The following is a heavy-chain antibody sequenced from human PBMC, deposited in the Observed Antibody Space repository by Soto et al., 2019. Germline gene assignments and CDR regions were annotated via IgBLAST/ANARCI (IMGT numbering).Heavy chain of an antibody. V-gene: IGHV3-21*06. D-gene: IGHD3-16*01. Sequence: EVHLVEAGGGLVKPGESLTLSCAASGFTFGSFTLNWVRQAPGKGLEWVSSISCSSAYIYYAESVKGRFTISSDNARSTLYLQMNSLRLDDTAVYFCARDGLTFGGDWGQGTLVAVSS. CDR1: GFTFGSFT. CDR2: ISCSSAYI. CDR3: ARDGLTFGGD. J-gene: IGHJ4*02.